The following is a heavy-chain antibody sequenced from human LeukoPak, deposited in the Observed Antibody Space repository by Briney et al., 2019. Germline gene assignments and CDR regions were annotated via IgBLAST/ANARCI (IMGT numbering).Heavy chain of an antibody. J-gene: IGHJ4*02. CDR3: ARPRLLFGSGPILV. Sequence: SETLSLTCTVSGDSISSHIYYWSWIRQPAGKGLEWIGRTQSSGSTNYNPSLKSRVTISVDTSKNQFSLRLTSVTAADTAVYFYARPRLLFGSGPILVWGQGTLVTVSS. CDR1: GDSISSHIYY. V-gene: IGHV4-61*02. D-gene: IGHD3-10*01. CDR2: TQSSGST.